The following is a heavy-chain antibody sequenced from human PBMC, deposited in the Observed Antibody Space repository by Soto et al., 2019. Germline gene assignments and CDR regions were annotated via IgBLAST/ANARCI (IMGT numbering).Heavy chain of an antibody. CDR2: ISGSGGST. CDR1: GFTFSSYA. V-gene: IGHV3-23*01. CDR3: AKGYCTNGVCSYYYYYYGMDV. D-gene: IGHD2-8*01. Sequence: GGSLRLSCAASGFTFSSYAMSWVRQAPGKGLEWVSAISGSGGSTYYADSVKGRFTISRDNSKNTLYLQMNSLRAEDTAVYYCAKGYCTNGVCSYYYYYYGMDVWGQGTTVTVSS. J-gene: IGHJ6*02.